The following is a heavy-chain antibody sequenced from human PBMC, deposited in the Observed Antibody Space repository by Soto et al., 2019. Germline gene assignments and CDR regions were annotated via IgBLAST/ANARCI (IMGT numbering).Heavy chain of an antibody. Sequence: GESLKISCKGSGYTFTNYWISWVRQMPGKGLEWMGMIDPSDSYTNYSPSFQGHVAISCDKSISTAYLQWSSLKASDTAMYYCARHLRIAARPTDYYGMDVWGQGTTVTVSS. CDR2: IDPSDSYT. CDR1: GYTFTNYW. CDR3: ARHLRIAARPTDYYGMDV. J-gene: IGHJ6*02. D-gene: IGHD6-6*01. V-gene: IGHV5-10-1*01.